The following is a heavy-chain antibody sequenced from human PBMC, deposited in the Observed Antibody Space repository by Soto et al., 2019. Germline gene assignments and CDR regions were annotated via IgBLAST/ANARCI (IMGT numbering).Heavy chain of an antibody. V-gene: IGHV5-10-1*01. CDR1: GYSFTSYW. CDR3: AGTRRPEGYSSGWDYYYYGMDV. D-gene: IGHD6-19*01. CDR2: IDPSDSYT. J-gene: IGHJ6*02. Sequence: HGESLKISCKGSGYSFTSYWISWVRQMPGKGLEWMGRIDPSDSYTNYSPSFQGHVTISADKSISTAYLQWSSLKASDTAMYYCAGTRRPEGYSSGWDYYYYGMDVWGQGTTVTVSS.